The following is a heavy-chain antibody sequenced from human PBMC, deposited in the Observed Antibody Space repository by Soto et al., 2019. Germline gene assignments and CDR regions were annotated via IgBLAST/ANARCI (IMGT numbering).Heavy chain of an antibody. D-gene: IGHD1-26*01. J-gene: IGHJ4*02. CDR3: VKALGEYSGNSLNY. V-gene: IGHV3-9*01. CDR1: GFTFDDYA. Sequence: EVHLVESGGGLVQPDRSLRLSCAASGFTFDDYAMHWVRQAPGKGLEWVSGISWNSGTLGYADSVKGRFTISRDNTKKSLYLQMNSLRAEDTALYYCVKALGEYSGNSLNYWGQGTLVTVSS. CDR2: ISWNSGTL.